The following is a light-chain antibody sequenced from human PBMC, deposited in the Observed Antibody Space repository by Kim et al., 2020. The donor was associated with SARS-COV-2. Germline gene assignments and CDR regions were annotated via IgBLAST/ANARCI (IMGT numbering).Light chain of an antibody. Sequence: SPGQSVVISCTGTSSDVRAYNFVSWYPQHPGKAPKPMIYEVNRRPSGVPDRFSGSKSGNTASLTVSGLQAEDEADYYCSSYAGSNNVIFGGGTQLTV. J-gene: IGLJ2*01. CDR1: SSDVRAYNF. CDR2: EVN. CDR3: SSYAGSNNVI. V-gene: IGLV2-8*01.